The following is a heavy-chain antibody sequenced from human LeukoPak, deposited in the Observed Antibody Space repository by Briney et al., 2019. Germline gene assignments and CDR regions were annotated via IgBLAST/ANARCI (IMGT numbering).Heavy chain of an antibody. CDR2: IYSGGTT. Sequence: AGGSLRLSCAASGFTVSTNCMTWVRHAPGKGLEWVSTIYSGGTTYYADSVMGRFTISRHNSRNTLYLQMTSLRAEDTAVYYCARVDTVMAYYFDLWGQGTLVTVSS. CDR1: GFTVSTNC. D-gene: IGHD5-18*01. J-gene: IGHJ4*02. CDR3: ARVDTVMAYYFDL. V-gene: IGHV3-53*04.